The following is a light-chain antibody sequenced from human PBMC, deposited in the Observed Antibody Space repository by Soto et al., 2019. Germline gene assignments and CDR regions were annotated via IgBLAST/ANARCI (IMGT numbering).Light chain of an antibody. CDR1: SSDVGAYNY. J-gene: IGLJ2*01. Sequence: QSALTQPASVSGSPGQSITIPCTGTSSDVGAYNYVSWYQHHPGKAPKLMIYDVTKRPSGVSTRFSGSKSGNTASLTISGLQAEDEADYYCSSYASSSTLDVLFGGGTKLTVL. V-gene: IGLV2-14*03. CDR3: SSYASSSTLDVL. CDR2: DVT.